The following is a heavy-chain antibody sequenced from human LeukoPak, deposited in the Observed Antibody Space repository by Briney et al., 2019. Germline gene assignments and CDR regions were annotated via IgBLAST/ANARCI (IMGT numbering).Heavy chain of an antibody. CDR3: ASGGTAVVMALTYYFDP. V-gene: IGHV4-38-2*01. J-gene: IGHJ4*02. CDR1: GYSISSGYY. D-gene: IGHD3-22*01. CDR2: IYHTGST. Sequence: SETLSLTCAVSGYSISSGYYWGWIRQPPGKGLEWIGSIYHTGSTYYNPSLQSRVTISLDSPKNQFSLKLTSVTAADTAVYYCASGGTAVVMALTYYFDPSGQGTPVTVSS.